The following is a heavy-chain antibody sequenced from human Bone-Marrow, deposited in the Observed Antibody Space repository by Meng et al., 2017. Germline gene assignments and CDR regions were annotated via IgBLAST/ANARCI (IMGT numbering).Heavy chain of an antibody. CDR2: IKQDGSEK. CDR3: TTLANSGYFVH. Sequence: GGSLRLSCAASGFTLSSYWMTWVRQAPGKGLEWVANIKQDGSEKNYGDSVRGRFTISRDNPKNSLFLQMSSLRADDTAVYYCTTLANSGYFVHWGQGTPVTVSS. CDR1: GFTLSSYW. V-gene: IGHV3-7*01. J-gene: IGHJ4*02. D-gene: IGHD3-22*01.